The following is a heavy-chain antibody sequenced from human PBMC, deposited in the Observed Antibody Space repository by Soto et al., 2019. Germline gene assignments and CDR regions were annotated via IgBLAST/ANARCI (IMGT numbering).Heavy chain of an antibody. V-gene: IGHV5-51*03. CDR2: IYPADSDT. CDR1: GYSFVSYW. CDR3: ARRDMPSSPYYYYYYMDV. Sequence: EVQLMQSGAEVKKPGESLKISCKGSGYSFVSYWIGWVRQMPGKGLEWMGIIYPADSDTRYSPSFEGQVTISVDQSISTAYLQWSSLKASDTATYYCARRDMPSSPYYYYYYMDVWGKGTTVTVSS. D-gene: IGHD3-16*01. J-gene: IGHJ6*03.